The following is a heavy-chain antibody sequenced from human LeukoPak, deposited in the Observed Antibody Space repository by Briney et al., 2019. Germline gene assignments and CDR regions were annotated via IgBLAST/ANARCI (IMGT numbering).Heavy chain of an antibody. Sequence: SETLSLTCTVSGGSISSSSYYWGWIRQPPGKGLEWIGSIYYSGGTYYNPSLKSRVTISVDTSKNQFSLKLSSVTAADTAVYYCATMNNYYGMDVWGQGTTVTVSS. CDR2: IYYSGGT. D-gene: IGHD3-22*01. J-gene: IGHJ6*02. CDR1: GGSISSSSYY. V-gene: IGHV4-39*01. CDR3: ATMNNYYGMDV.